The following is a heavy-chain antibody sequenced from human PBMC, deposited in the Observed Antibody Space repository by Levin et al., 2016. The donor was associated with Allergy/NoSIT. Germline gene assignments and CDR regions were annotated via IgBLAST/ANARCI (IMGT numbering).Heavy chain of an antibody. CDR2: INHSGST. V-gene: IGHV4-34*01. J-gene: IGHJ5*01. D-gene: IGHD2-2*01. Sequence: WIRQPPGKGLEWIGEINHSGSTNYNPSLKDRVTISVDTSKNQFFLKLTSVTAADTSVYYCARGYCHWGSTNCYFKIYWFDSWGQGTPVTVSS. CDR3: ARGYCHWGSTNCYFKIYWFDS.